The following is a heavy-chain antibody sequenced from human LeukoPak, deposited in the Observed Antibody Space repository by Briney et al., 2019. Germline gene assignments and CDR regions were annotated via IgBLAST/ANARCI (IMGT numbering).Heavy chain of an antibody. CDR2: ISYDGSNK. Sequence: GGSLRLSCAASGFTFSSYAMHWVSQAPGKGLEWVAVISYDGSNKYYADSVKGRFTISRDNSKNTLYLQMNSLRAEDTAVYYCARETPGAGHFDYWGQGSLVTVSS. D-gene: IGHD7-27*01. CDR3: ARETPGAGHFDY. V-gene: IGHV3-30*04. CDR1: GFTFSSYA. J-gene: IGHJ4*02.